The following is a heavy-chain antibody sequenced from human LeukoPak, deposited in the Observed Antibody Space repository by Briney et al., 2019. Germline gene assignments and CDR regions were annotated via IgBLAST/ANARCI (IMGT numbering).Heavy chain of an antibody. V-gene: IGHV3-7*03. Sequence: GGSLRLSCAASGFTFSSHWMSWVRQAPGKGPEWVANIKQDGTEIYYMDSVKGRFTISRDNSKNTLYLQMNSLRAEDTAVYYCAKKYNTGLDPWGQGTLVTVSS. CDR3: AKKYNTGLDP. D-gene: IGHD1-14*01. CDR1: GFTFSSHW. CDR2: IKQDGTEI. J-gene: IGHJ5*02.